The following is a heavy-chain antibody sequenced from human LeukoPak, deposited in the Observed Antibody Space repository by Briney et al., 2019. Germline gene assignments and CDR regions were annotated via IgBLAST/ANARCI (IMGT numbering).Heavy chain of an antibody. CDR2: IKQDGSGK. CDR1: GFTFSSYW. CDR3: ARGGRHIVVVAANGGDY. V-gene: IGHV3-7*01. D-gene: IGHD2-21*02. Sequence: GGSLRLSCAASGFTFSSYWMSWVRQAPGKGLEWVANIKQDGSGKYYVDSVKGRFTISRDNAKNSLYLQMNSLRAEDTAVYYCARGGRHIVVVAANGGDYWGQGTLVTVSS. J-gene: IGHJ4*02.